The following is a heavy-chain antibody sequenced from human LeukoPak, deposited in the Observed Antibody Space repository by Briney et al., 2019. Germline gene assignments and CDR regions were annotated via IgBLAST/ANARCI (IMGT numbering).Heavy chain of an antibody. D-gene: IGHD4-23*01. V-gene: IGHV1-69*04. J-gene: IGHJ5*02. CDR3: ARAVEENWFDP. Sequence: SVRVSCKASGGTFSIYAISWVRQAPGQGLEWMGRIIPILGIANYAQKFQGRVTITADKSTSTAYMELSSLRSDDTAVYYCARAVEENWFDPWGQGTLVTVSS. CDR1: GGTFSIYA. CDR2: IIPILGIA.